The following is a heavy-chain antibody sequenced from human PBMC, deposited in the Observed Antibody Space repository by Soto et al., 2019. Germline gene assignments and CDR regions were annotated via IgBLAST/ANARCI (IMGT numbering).Heavy chain of an antibody. D-gene: IGHD6-13*01. CDR2: IYYSGGT. CDR1: GGSISSGGYY. CDR3: AIENMGVCGRLNTYSRWSWEWFDP. J-gene: IGHJ5*02. V-gene: IGHV4-31*03. Sequence: SETLSLTCTVSGGSISSGGYYWSWIRQHPGKGLEWIGYIYYSGGTYYNPSLKSRVTISVDTSKNQFSLKLSSVTAADTAVYYCAIENMGVCGRLNTYSRWSWEWFDPWGKGTLRTVSS.